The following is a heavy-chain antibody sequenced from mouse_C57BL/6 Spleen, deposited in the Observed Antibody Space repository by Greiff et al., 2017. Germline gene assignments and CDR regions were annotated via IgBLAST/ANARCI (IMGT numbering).Heavy chain of an antibody. D-gene: IGHD2-4*01. CDR1: GYSFTGYY. J-gene: IGHJ1*03. Sequence: EVQLQQSGPELVKPGASVKISCKASGYSFTGYYMNWVKQSPEKSLEWIGEINPSTGGTTYNQKFKAKATLTVDKSSSTAYMQLKSLTSEDSAVXYCARGAYDYDWYFDVWGTGTTVTVSS. V-gene: IGHV1-42*01. CDR3: ARGAYDYDWYFDV. CDR2: INPSTGGT.